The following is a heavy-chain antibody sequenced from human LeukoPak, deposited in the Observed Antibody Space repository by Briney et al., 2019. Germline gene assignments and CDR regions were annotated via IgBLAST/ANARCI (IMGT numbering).Heavy chain of an antibody. J-gene: IGHJ4*02. CDR3: ARYCTFRTCSGTKFDS. CDR2: ISSSGSTI. CDR1: GFTFSDYY. D-gene: IGHD1-1*01. Sequence: GGPLRLSCAASGFTFSDYYMSWIRQAPGKGLEWVSYISSSGSTIYYADSVKGRFTISRDNAKNSLYLQMNSLRAEDSAVYYCARYCTFRTCSGTKFDSWGQGTLVTVSS. V-gene: IGHV3-11*04.